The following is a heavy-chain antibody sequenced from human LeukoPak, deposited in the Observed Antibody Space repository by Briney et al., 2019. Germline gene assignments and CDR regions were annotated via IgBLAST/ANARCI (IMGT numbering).Heavy chain of an antibody. J-gene: IGHJ4*02. D-gene: IGHD1-1*01. CDR2: ISGSGDST. V-gene: IGHV3-23*01. Sequence: GGSLRLSCAASGFTFRSYAMSWVRQAPGKGLEWVSSISGSGDSTYYADSVKGRFTISRDNSKNTLYLQMNSLRAEDTVVYCCAKITGSFAGYFDYWGQGTLVTVSS. CDR1: GFTFRSYA. CDR3: AKITGSFAGYFDY.